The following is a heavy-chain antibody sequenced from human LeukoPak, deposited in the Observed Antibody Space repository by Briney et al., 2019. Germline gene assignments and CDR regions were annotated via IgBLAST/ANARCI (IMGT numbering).Heavy chain of an antibody. D-gene: IGHD3-22*01. V-gene: IGHV3-7*01. CDR3: AREVVLSTSAWFEY. CDR1: GFTVSSNY. Sequence: GGSLRLSCAASGFTVSSNYMSWVRQAPGKGLEWVANIKEDGTEKYYQDSVKGRFTISRDNAKNSLYLQMNSLRAEDTAVYYCAREVVLSTSAWFEYWGQGTLVTVSS. J-gene: IGHJ4*02. CDR2: IKEDGTEK.